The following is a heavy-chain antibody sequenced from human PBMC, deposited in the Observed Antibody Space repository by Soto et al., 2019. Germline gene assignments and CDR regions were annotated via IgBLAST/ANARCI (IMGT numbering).Heavy chain of an antibody. D-gene: IGHD4-17*01. J-gene: IGHJ6*02. CDR2: IYPGDSDT. Sequence: GESLKISCKGSGYSFTSYWIGWVRQMPGKGLECMGIIYPGDSDTRYSPSFQGQVTISADKSISTAYLQWSSLKASDTAMYYCAREGGYYGQLHYYFGMDVWGQGTTVTVSS. CDR3: AREGGYYGQLHYYFGMDV. V-gene: IGHV5-51*01. CDR1: GYSFTSYW.